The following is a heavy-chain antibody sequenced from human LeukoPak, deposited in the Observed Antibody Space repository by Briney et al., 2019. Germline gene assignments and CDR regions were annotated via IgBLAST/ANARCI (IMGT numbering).Heavy chain of an antibody. CDR3: AKDWSYLDY. D-gene: IGHD3-10*01. Sequence: SETLSLTCTVSGGSISSSSYYWGWIRQPPGKGLEWIGSISYSGSTYYNPSLKSRVTISVDTSKNQFSLKLSSVTAADTAVYYCAKDWSYLDYWGQGTLVTVSS. CDR2: ISYSGST. V-gene: IGHV4-39*07. J-gene: IGHJ4*02. CDR1: GGSISSSSYY.